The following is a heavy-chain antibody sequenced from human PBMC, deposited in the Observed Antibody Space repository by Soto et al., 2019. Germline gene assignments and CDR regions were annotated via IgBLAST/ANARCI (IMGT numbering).Heavy chain of an antibody. V-gene: IGHV3-30-3*01. CDR3: ARDGDSSSVGHFDY. CDR2: ISYDGSNK. J-gene: IGHJ4*02. CDR1: GFTFSSYA. Sequence: QVQLVESGGGVVQPGRSLRLSCAASGFTFSSYAMHWVRQAPGKGLEWVAVISYDGSNKYYADSVKGRFTISRNNSKNTLYLQMHSLRAEDTAVYYCARDGDSSSVGHFDYWGQGTLVTVSS. D-gene: IGHD6-6*01.